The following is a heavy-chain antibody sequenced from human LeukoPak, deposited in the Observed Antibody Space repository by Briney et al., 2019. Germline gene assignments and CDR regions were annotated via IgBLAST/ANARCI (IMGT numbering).Heavy chain of an antibody. J-gene: IGHJ4*02. Sequence: PGGSLRLSCAASGFTFSSYWMSWVRPAPGKGLEWVANIKQDGSEKYYVDSVKGRFTISRDNAKNSLYLQMNSLRAEDTAVYYCTTVANSDFDYWGQGTLVTVSS. V-gene: IGHV3-7*02. CDR2: IKQDGSEK. CDR3: TTVANSDFDY. CDR1: GFTFSSYW. D-gene: IGHD4/OR15-4a*01.